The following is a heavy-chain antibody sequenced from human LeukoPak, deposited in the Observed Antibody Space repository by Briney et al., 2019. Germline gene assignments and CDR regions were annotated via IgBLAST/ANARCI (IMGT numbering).Heavy chain of an antibody. CDR2: VYYTGNT. V-gene: IGHV4-4*02. D-gene: IGHD3-22*01. CDR3: ARDWDGRDSDRSGYYPRWFDP. CDR1: GGSINRDNW. J-gene: IGHJ5*02. Sequence: SGTLSLTCAVSGGSINRDNWWTWVRQPPGKGLEWIGGVYYTGNTHYNPSLQSRVTISVDKSKNQFSLDLSSVTAADTAVYYCARDWDGRDSDRSGYYPRWFDPWGQGTLVTVSS.